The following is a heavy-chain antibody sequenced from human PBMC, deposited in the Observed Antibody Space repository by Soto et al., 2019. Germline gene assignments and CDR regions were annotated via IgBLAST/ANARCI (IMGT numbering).Heavy chain of an antibody. Sequence: QVQLVQFGAEVKKPGSSVKVSCKASGGTFSSYAISWVRQAPGQGLEWMGGIIPIFGTANYAQKFQGRVTITADESTSTAYMELSSLRSEDTAVYYCASWGYCSGGSCYAGANWGQGTLVTVSS. CDR3: ASWGYCSGGSCYAGAN. D-gene: IGHD2-15*01. J-gene: IGHJ4*02. CDR2: IIPIFGTA. CDR1: GGTFSSYA. V-gene: IGHV1-69*01.